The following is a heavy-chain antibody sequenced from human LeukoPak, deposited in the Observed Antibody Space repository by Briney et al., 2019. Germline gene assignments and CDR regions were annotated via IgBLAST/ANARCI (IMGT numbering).Heavy chain of an antibody. D-gene: IGHD2-15*01. Sequence: SETLSLTCTVSGGSISSSDHYWGWIRQPPGKGLEWIGSIYYSGSTYYNPSLKSRVTISVDTSKNQFSLKVNSVTAADTAVYYCARQGKTDGSQYFQHGGQGTLVTVSS. J-gene: IGHJ1*01. CDR1: GGSISSSDHY. V-gene: IGHV4-39*01. CDR2: IYYSGST. CDR3: ARQGKTDGSQYFQH.